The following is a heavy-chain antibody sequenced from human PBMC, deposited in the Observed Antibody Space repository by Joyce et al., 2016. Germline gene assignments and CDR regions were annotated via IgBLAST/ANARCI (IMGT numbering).Heavy chain of an antibody. CDR1: GFTVSGNY. CDR2: IYSVGST. Sequence: EVQLVESGGGLIQPGGSLRLSCAASGFTVSGNYMSWVRQAPGKGLGWVSVIYSVGSTYYADSVKGRFTISRDNSKNTLDLQMNSLRAEDTAVYYCASQYQHRYYYYGMDVWGQGTTVTVSS. V-gene: IGHV3-53*01. J-gene: IGHJ6*02. D-gene: IGHD3-3*02. CDR3: ASQYQHRYYYYGMDV.